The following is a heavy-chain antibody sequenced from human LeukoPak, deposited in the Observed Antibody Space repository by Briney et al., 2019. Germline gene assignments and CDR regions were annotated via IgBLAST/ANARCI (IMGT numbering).Heavy chain of an antibody. V-gene: IGHV3-23*01. CDR3: AKKSVAVQTSGGVGYFDY. D-gene: IGHD5/OR15-5a*01. CDR1: GFTFSSYA. Sequence: GGSLRLSCAASGFTFSSYAMSWVRQAPGKGLEWVSVISGSGGSTYYADSVRGRFTISRDNSKNTLYLQMNSLRAEDTAVYYCAKKSVAVQTSGGVGYFDYWGQGTLVTVSS. J-gene: IGHJ4*02. CDR2: ISGSGGST.